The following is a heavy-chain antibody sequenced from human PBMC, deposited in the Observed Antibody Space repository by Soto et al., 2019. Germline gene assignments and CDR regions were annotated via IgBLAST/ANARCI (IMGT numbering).Heavy chain of an antibody. J-gene: IGHJ4*02. D-gene: IGHD5-12*01. CDR2: IYTSGST. CDR3: ARERREKIHDGYDIDY. CDR1: RDSISDYY. V-gene: IGHV4-4*07. Sequence: LSLTCTVSRDSISDYYWSWIRQPAGRGLEWIGRIYTSGSTDYNPSLRTRVTISIDTSKNQFSLKVTSMTAADTAVYYCARERREKIHDGYDIDYWGQGTLVTVSS.